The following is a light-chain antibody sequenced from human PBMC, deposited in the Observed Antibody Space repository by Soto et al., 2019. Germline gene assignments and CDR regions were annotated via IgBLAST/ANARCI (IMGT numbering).Light chain of an antibody. Sequence: QSALTQPRSVSGSHGQSVTISCTGTSSDVGGYNYVSWYQQHPGKAPKLMIYDVSKRPSGVPDRFSGSKSGNTASLTISGLQAEDEAAYYCCSYAGSYTWVFGTGTKLTVL. V-gene: IGLV2-11*01. CDR1: SSDVGGYNY. CDR2: DVS. CDR3: CSYAGSYTWV. J-gene: IGLJ1*01.